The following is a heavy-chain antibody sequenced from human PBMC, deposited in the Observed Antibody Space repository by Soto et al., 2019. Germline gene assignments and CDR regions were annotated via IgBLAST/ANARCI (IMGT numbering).Heavy chain of an antibody. D-gene: IGHD6-19*01. CDR3: VIDKAVAGTYFDY. V-gene: IGHV3-64D*06. CDR2: ISSNGGST. Sequence: PGGSLRLSCSASGFTFSSYAMHWVRQAPGKGLEYVSAISSNGGSTYYADSVKGRFTISRDNSKNTLYLQMSSLRAEDTAVYYCVIDKAVAGTYFDYWGQGTLVTVSP. CDR1: GFTFSSYA. J-gene: IGHJ4*02.